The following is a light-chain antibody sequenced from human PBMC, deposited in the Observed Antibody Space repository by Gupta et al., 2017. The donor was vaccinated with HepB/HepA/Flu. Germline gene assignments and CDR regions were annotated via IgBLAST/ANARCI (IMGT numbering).Light chain of an antibody. CDR2: DNN. V-gene: IGLV1-51*01. CDR3: GTWDSSLSAWV. CDR1: SSNIGINY. Sequence: QSVLTQPPSVSAAPGQKVTISCSGSSSNIGINYVSWYQKVPGTAPKLLIYDNNKRPSGIPDRFSGSKSGTSATLGITGLQTGDEADYYCGTWDSSLSAWVFGGGTKLTVL. J-gene: IGLJ3*02.